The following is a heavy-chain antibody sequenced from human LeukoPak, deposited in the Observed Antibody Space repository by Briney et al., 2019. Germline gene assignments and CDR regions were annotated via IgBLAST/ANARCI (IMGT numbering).Heavy chain of an antibody. D-gene: IGHD3-10*01. CDR2: SNWNGGST. V-gene: IGHV3-20*04. CDR3: AKAYGSGSFEAFDV. J-gene: IGHJ3*01. Sequence: GGSLRLSCAASGFTFDDYGMNWVRQAPGKGLEWVSGSNWNGGSTGYADSVKGRFTISRDNARNSLYLQMNSLGAEDTALYYCAKAYGSGSFEAFDVWGQGTMVTVSS. CDR1: GFTFDDYG.